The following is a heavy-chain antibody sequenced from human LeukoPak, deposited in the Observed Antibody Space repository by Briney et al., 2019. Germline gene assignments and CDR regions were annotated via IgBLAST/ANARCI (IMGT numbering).Heavy chain of an antibody. D-gene: IGHD6-19*01. CDR1: GYTFTSYG. V-gene: IGHV1-18*01. Sequence: ASVKVSCKASGYTFTSYGISWVRQAPGQGLEWMGWISAYNGNTNYAQKLQGSVTMTTDTSTSTAYMELRSLRSDDTAVYYCARNAPGAVARHYYYYYMDVWGKGTTVTVSS. CDR2: ISAYNGNT. J-gene: IGHJ6*03. CDR3: ARNAPGAVARHYYYYYMDV.